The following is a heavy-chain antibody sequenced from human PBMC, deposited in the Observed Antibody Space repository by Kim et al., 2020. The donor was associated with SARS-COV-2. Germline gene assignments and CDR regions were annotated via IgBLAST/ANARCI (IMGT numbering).Heavy chain of an antibody. CDR3: AKSRGAAWFDP. V-gene: IGHV3-23*01. J-gene: IGHJ5*02. CDR2: ISHSGADT. D-gene: IGHD3-10*01. Sequence: GGSLRLSCAASGFTFSTYAMNWVRQAPGKGLEWVSTISHSGADTYYADSVKGRFTISRDNAKNMLFLQMNSLRADDTAVYYCAKSRGAAWFDPWGQGTLV. CDR1: GFTFSTYA.